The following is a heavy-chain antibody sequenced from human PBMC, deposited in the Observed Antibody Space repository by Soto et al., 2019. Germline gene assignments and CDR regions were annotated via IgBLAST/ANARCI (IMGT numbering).Heavy chain of an antibody. V-gene: IGHV1-46*01. D-gene: IGHD5-12*01. CDR1: GYTFTSYY. Sequence: ASVNVSCKSSGYTFTSYYMHGGRQAPGQGLECMGIINPSGGSTSYAQKFQGRVTLTRDTSTSTVYMELSSLRSEDTAVYYCARDLVATDYGMDVWGQGTKVTVSS. J-gene: IGHJ6*02. CDR2: INPSGGST. CDR3: ARDLVATDYGMDV.